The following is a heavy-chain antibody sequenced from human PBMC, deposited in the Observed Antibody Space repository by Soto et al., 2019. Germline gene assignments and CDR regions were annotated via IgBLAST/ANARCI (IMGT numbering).Heavy chain of an antibody. Sequence: QVQLVESGGGVVQPGRSLRLSCAASGFTFSSYGMHWVRQAPGKGLEWVAVISYDGSNKYYADSVKGRFTISRDNSKNTLYLQRNSLRAEDTAVYYCAKGGRVWGSYRSAEYFQHWGQGTLVTVSS. CDR1: GFTFSSYG. V-gene: IGHV3-30*18. CDR3: AKGGRVWGSYRSAEYFQH. J-gene: IGHJ1*01. D-gene: IGHD3-16*02. CDR2: ISYDGSNK.